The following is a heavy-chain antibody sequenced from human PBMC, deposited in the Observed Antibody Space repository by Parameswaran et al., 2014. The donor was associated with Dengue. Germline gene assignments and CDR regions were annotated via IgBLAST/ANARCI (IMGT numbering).Heavy chain of an antibody. CDR1: GGSFSGYY. V-gene: IGHV4-34*01. J-gene: IGHJ1*01. CDR3: ASYYYDSSGYYSQYFQH. Sequence: GSLRLSCAVYGGSFSGYYWSWIRQPPGKGLEWIGEINHSGSTNYNPSLKSRVTISVDTSKNQFSLKLSSVTAADTAVYYCASYYYDSSGYYSQYFQHWGQGTLVTVSS. D-gene: IGHD3-22*01. CDR2: INHSGST.